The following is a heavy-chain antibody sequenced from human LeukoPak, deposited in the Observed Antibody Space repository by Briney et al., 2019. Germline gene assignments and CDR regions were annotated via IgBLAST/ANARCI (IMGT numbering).Heavy chain of an antibody. CDR3: ARASPSYGYYDFWSGYSPWFDP. D-gene: IGHD3-3*01. V-gene: IGHV4-59*01. J-gene: IGHJ5*02. CDR2: IYYSGST. CDR1: GGSISSYY. Sequence: PSETLSLTCTVSGGSISSYYWSWIRQPPGKGLEWIGYIYYSGSTNYNPSLKSRVTISVDTSKNQFSLKLSSVTAADTAVCYCARASPSYGYYDFWSGYSPWFDPWGQGTLVTVSS.